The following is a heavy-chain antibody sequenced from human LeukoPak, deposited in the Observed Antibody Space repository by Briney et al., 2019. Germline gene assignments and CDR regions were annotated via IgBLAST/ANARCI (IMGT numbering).Heavy chain of an antibody. D-gene: IGHD5-12*01. Sequence: SETLSLTCAVYGGSFSGYYWSWIRQPPGKGLEWIGEINHSGSTNYNPSLKSRVTISVDTSKNQFSLKLSSVTAADTAVYYCARGGGIGATNLGFDYWGQGNLVTVSS. J-gene: IGHJ4*02. V-gene: IGHV4-34*01. CDR3: ARGGGIGATNLGFDY. CDR2: INHSGST. CDR1: GGSFSGYY.